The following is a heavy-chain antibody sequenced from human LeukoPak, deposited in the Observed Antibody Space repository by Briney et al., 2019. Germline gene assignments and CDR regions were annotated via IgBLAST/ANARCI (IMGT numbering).Heavy chain of an antibody. Sequence: GASVKVSCKASGYMFYNSYIHWVRQAPGQGLEWVGMINPTGEATTYAQQFRGRVTVTSDMSTSTVHMELSSLTSDDTAMYFCAREYGLVPPGAGDSFWNGYYDAWGQGTLVTVSS. J-gene: IGHJ5*02. D-gene: IGHD3-3*01. CDR2: INPTGEAT. V-gene: IGHV1-46*02. CDR3: AREYGLVPPGAGDSFWNGYYDA. CDR1: GYMFYNSY.